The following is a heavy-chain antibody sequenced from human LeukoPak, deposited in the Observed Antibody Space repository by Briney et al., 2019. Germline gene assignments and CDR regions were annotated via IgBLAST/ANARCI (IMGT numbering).Heavy chain of an antibody. CDR3: ASNTGTVFDY. Sequence: PSETLSLTCTVSGGSISSYYWSWIRQPPGKGLEWIGYIYYSGSTEYNPSLRSRVTISLEMSKHQFSLDLTSVTAADTAVYYCASNTGTVFDYWGQGAPVTVSS. CDR1: GGSISSYY. V-gene: IGHV4-59*01. CDR2: IYYSGST. D-gene: IGHD7-27*01. J-gene: IGHJ4*02.